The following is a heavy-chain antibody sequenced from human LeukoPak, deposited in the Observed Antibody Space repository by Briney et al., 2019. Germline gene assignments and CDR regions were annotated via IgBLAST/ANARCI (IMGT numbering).Heavy chain of an antibody. D-gene: IGHD6-13*01. CDR2: IKQDGSEK. V-gene: IGHV3-7*03. J-gene: IGHJ6*02. CDR1: GFTFSSYW. Sequence: GGSLRLSRAASGFTFSSYWMSWVRQAPGKGLEWVANIKQDGSEKYYVDSVKGRFTISRDNAKNSLYLQMNSLRAEDTAVYYCARDFTTDGSWYIYYYYGMDVWGQGTTVTVSS. CDR3: ARDFTTDGSWYIYYYYGMDV.